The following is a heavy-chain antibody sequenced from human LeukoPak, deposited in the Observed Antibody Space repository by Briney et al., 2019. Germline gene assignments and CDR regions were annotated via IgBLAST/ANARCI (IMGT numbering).Heavy chain of an antibody. J-gene: IGHJ4*02. V-gene: IGHV3-23*01. D-gene: IGHD3-22*01. CDR2: ISGSGAST. CDR1: GFTFDDYG. CDR3: ARGASMIPFDY. Sequence: GGSLRLSCAASGFTFDDYGMSWVRQAPGKGLQWVSIISGSGASTDYADSVKGRFTISRDNSKNTLYLQMNSLRAEDTAVYYCARGASMIPFDYWGQGTLVTVSS.